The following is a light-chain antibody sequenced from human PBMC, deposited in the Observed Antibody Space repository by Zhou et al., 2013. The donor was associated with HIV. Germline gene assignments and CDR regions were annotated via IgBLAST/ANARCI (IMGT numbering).Light chain of an antibody. Sequence: DIQMTQSPSSLSASVRDRVTITCRASQTITTYLNWYQQKPGKAPNLLIFEASTLQTGVPSRFSGSGSGRHFTLTISSLQPEDFATYYCQQTYDTTPTFGGGTKVEIK. CDR2: EAS. CDR3: QQTYDTTPT. J-gene: IGKJ4*01. V-gene: IGKV1-39*01. CDR1: QTITTY.